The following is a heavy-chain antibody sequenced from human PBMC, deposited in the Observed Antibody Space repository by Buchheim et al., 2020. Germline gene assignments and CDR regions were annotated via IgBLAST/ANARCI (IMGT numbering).Heavy chain of an antibody. CDR2: IKQDGSEK. J-gene: IGHJ4*02. Sequence: EVQLVESGGGLVQPGGSLRLSCAASGFTFSSYWMSWVRQAPGKGLEWVANIKQDGSEKYYVDSVKGRFTISRDNAKNSLYLQMNSLSAEDTAVYYCARDLHFDWLLLDLSLRYWGQGTL. CDR1: GFTFSSYW. D-gene: IGHD3-9*01. V-gene: IGHV3-7*01. CDR3: ARDLHFDWLLLDLSLRY.